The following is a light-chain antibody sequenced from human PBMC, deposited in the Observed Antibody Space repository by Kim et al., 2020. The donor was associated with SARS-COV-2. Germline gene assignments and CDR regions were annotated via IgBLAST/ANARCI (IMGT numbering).Light chain of an antibody. CDR2: EAS. V-gene: IGKV3-11*01. J-gene: IGKJ2*01. Sequence: LALAGGEGASLAGRAGRSGSGCVAWCEQRPGQGPRVLRDEASDRATGIPARFSGSGSGTDFTLTISSLEPEDFAVYYCQQRSNWPTFGQGTKLEI. CDR1: RSGSGC. CDR3: QQRSNWPT.